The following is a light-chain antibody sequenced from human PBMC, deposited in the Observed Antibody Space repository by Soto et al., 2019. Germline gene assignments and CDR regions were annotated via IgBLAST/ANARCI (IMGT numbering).Light chain of an antibody. CDR3: QTWGTGIQV. J-gene: IGLJ2*01. Sequence: QSVLTQSPSASASLGASVKLTCTLSSGHSSYAIAWHQQQPEKDPRYLMKLNSDGSHSKGDGIPDRFSGSSSGAERYLTISSLQSEDGADYYCQTWGTGIQVFGGGTKLTVL. CDR2: LNSDGSH. CDR1: SGHSSYA. V-gene: IGLV4-69*01.